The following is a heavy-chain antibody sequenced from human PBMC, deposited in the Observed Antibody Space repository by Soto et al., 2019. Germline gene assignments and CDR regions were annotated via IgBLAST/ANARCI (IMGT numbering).Heavy chain of an antibody. CDR3: ARQIVATSYHGMDV. J-gene: IGHJ6*02. V-gene: IGHV2-70*01. CDR1: GFSLSTSGMC. Sequence: SGPTLVNPTQTLTMTCTFSGFSLSTSGMCVSWIRQPPGKALEWLALIDWDDDKYYSTSLKTRLTISKDTSKNQVVLTMTNMDPVDTATYYCARQIVATSYHGMDVWGQGTTVTVSS. D-gene: IGHD5-12*01. CDR2: IDWDDDK.